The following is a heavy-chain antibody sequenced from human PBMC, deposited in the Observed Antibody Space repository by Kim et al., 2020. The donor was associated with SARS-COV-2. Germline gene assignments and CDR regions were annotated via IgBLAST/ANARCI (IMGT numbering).Heavy chain of an antibody. J-gene: IGHJ4*02. V-gene: IGHV1-69*13. D-gene: IGHD3-10*01. Sequence: SVKVSCKASGGTFSSYAISWVRQAPGQGLEWMGGIIPIFGTANYAQKFQGRVTITADESTSTAYMELSSLRSEDTAVYYCAVWFGELLYFDYWGQGTLVTVSS. CDR3: AVWFGELLYFDY. CDR2: IIPIFGTA. CDR1: GGTFSSYA.